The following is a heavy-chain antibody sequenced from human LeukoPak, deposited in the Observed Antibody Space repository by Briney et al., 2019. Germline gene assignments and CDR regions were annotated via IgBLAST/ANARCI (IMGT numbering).Heavy chain of an antibody. CDR1: GFTFSNYA. Sequence: GGSLRLSCAASGFTFSNYAMSWVRQAPGKGLEWVSAITGGGSGIYYADSMKSRFTISRDNSKNTLYLQINSLRAEDTAVYYCAKWGDYDVLTGYYVSDYWGQGTLVTVPS. CDR3: AKWGDYDVLTGYYVSDY. V-gene: IGHV3-23*01. D-gene: IGHD3-9*01. CDR2: ITGGGSGI. J-gene: IGHJ4*02.